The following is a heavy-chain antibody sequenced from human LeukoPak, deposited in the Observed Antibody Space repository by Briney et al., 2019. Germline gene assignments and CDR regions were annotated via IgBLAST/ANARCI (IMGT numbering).Heavy chain of an antibody. D-gene: IGHD3-22*01. CDR2: IYYSGST. J-gene: IGHJ4*02. V-gene: IGHV4-39*01. CDR1: GGSISSYY. Sequence: SETLSLTCTVSGGSISSYYWGWIRQPPGKGLEWIGSIYYSGSTYYNPSLKSRVTISVDTSKNQFSLKLSSVTAADTAVYYCARQGPYYYDSSGYDYWGQGTLVTVSS. CDR3: ARQGPYYYDSSGYDY.